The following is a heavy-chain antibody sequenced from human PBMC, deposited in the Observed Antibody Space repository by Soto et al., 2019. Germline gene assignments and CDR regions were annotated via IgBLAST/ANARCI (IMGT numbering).Heavy chain of an antibody. CDR1: GGSISSRSYY. CDR3: AGHPNGYSGYDSDY. CDR2: IYYSGST. Sequence: QRQLQESGPGLVQPSETLSLTCTVSGGSISSRSYYWGWIRQPPGKGLEWIGSIYYSGSTYYNPSLKRRVTLSVDTSKNQYALKLSSVTAADTAVYYCAGHPNGYSGYDSDYWGQGTLVTVSS. D-gene: IGHD5-12*01. V-gene: IGHV4-39*01. J-gene: IGHJ4*02.